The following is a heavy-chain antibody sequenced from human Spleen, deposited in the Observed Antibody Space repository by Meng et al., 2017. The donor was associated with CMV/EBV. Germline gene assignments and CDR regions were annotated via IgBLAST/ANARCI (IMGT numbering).Heavy chain of an antibody. Sequence: SETLSLTCSVSGYFISSGYSWGWIRQPPGKGLEWMGNIDQSGTTYYNPSLNSRVTILLDMSKNQFSLKLSSVTAADTAVHYCARVWEPTTAVTGGGYFDYWGQGTLVTVSS. CDR1: GYFISSGYS. D-gene: IGHD4-23*01. J-gene: IGHJ4*02. CDR3: ARVWEPTTAVTGGGYFDY. CDR2: IDQSGTT. V-gene: IGHV4-38-2*02.